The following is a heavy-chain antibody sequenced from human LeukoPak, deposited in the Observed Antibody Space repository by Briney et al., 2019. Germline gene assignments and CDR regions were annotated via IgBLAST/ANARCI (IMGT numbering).Heavy chain of an antibody. D-gene: IGHD3-3*01. Sequence: PSETLSLTCTVSGGSISSGSYYWSWIRQPAGKGLEWIGRIYTSGSTNYNPSLKSRVTISVDTSKNQFSLKLSSVTAADTAVYYCARERPYYDFWSGYYQEVYYYYMDVWGKGTTVTVSS. V-gene: IGHV4-61*02. J-gene: IGHJ6*03. CDR1: GGSISSGSYY. CDR3: ARERPYYDFWSGYYQEVYYYYMDV. CDR2: IYTSGST.